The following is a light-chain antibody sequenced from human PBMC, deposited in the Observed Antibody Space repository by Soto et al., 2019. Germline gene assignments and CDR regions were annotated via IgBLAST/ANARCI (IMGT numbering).Light chain of an antibody. J-gene: IGKJ2*01. CDR3: QQYGSSPPYT. CDR1: QSVSNNY. V-gene: IGKV3-20*01. CDR2: GSS. Sequence: EVVLTQSPGTLSLSPGERATLSCRASQSVSNNYFAWYQQKPGQAPRLLIFGSSDRATGIPDRFSGSGSGTDFTLTISSLEPEDFAVYYCQQYGSSPPYTFGQGTKLELK.